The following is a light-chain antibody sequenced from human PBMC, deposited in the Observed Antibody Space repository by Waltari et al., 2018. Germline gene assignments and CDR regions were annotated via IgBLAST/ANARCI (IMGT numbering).Light chain of an antibody. CDR2: AAS. J-gene: IGKJ3*01. Sequence: DIQMTQSPSSLSASVGDRVTITCRASQSISSYLNWYQQKPGKAPKLLIYAASSLQSGVPSRFSGSGSGIDFTLTISSLQPEDFATYYCQQSYSTPGFGPGTKVDIK. CDR3: QQSYSTPG. CDR1: QSISSY. V-gene: IGKV1-39*01.